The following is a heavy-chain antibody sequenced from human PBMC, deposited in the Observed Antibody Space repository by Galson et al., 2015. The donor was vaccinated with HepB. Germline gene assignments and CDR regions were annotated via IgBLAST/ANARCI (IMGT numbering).Heavy chain of an antibody. CDR1: GYTFTGYY. V-gene: IGHV1-2*02. CDR2: INPNSGGT. Sequence: SVKVSCKASGYTFTGYYMHWVRQAPGQGLEWMGWINPNSGGTNYAQKFQGRVTMTRDTSISTAYMELSRLRSDDTAVYYCARAFSIAVAGPLFFDYWGQETLVTVSS. CDR3: ARAFSIAVAGPLFFDY. D-gene: IGHD6-19*01. J-gene: IGHJ4*02.